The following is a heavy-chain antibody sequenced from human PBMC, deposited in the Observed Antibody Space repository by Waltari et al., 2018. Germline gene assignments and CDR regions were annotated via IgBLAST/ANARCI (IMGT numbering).Heavy chain of an antibody. CDR1: GGTFSSYA. D-gene: IGHD5-18*01. J-gene: IGHJ6*02. CDR2: IIPIFGTA. Sequence: QVQLVQSGAEVKKPGSSVKVSCKASGGTFSSYAISWVRQAPGQGLEWMGGIIPIFGTANYAQKFQGRVTITADESTSTAYMELSSLRSEDTAVYYCARTSGTAMVTEYYYYGMDVWGQGTTVTVSS. CDR3: ARTSGTAMVTEYYYYGMDV. V-gene: IGHV1-69*01.